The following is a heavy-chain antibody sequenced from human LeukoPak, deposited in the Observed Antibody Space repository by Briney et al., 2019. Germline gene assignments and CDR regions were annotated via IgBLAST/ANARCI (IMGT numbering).Heavy chain of an antibody. CDR3: ASGAYSGSYRWFDP. J-gene: IGHJ5*02. Sequence: PGGSLRLSCAASGLTFSSYSMNWVRQAPGKGLEWVSSISSSSSYIYYADSVKGRFTISRDNAKSSLYLQMNSLRVEDTSVYYCASGAYSGSYRWFDPWGQGTLVTVSS. V-gene: IGHV3-21*01. CDR2: ISSSSSYI. CDR1: GLTFSSYS. D-gene: IGHD1-26*01.